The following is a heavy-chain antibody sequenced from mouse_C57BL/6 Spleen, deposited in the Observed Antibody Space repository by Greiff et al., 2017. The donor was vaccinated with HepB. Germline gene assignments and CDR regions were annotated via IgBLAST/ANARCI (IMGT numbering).Heavy chain of an antibody. J-gene: IGHJ1*03. CDR3: AKPDSNYLYWYFDV. V-gene: IGHV2-3*01. D-gene: IGHD2-5*01. CDR1: GFSLTSYG. CDR2: IWSDGST. Sequence: QVQLKQSGPGLVAPSQSLSITCTVSGFSLTSYGVSWVRQPPGKGLEWLGVIWSDGSTNYHSALISRLSSSKDNSKSQVVLKLNSLQTDDTATYYCAKPDSNYLYWYFDVWGTGTTVTVAS.